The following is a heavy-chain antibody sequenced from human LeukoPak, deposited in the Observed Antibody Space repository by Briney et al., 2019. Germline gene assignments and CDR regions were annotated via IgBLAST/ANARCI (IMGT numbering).Heavy chain of an antibody. V-gene: IGHV4-59*08. CDR1: GGSISSYY. CDR2: IYYSGST. CDR3: ARQSSGWYSDPYHFDY. J-gene: IGHJ4*02. D-gene: IGHD6-19*01. Sequence: TASETLSLTCTVSGGSISSYYWGWIRQPPGKGLEWIGYIYYSGSTNYNPSLKSRVTISVDTSKNQFSLKLSSVTAADTAVYYCARQSSGWYSDPYHFDYWGQGTLVTVSS.